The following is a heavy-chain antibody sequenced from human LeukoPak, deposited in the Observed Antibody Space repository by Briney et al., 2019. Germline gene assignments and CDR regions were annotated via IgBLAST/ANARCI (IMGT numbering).Heavy chain of an antibody. J-gene: IGHJ4*02. D-gene: IGHD4-17*01. V-gene: IGHV4-34*01. CDR2: INHSGST. Sequence: SETRSLTCAVYGGSFSGYYWSWIRQPPGKGLEWIGEINHSGSTNYNPSLKSRVTISVDTSKNQFSLKLSSVTAADTAVYYCARGPSDYGFDYWGQGTLVTVSS. CDR1: GGSFSGYY. CDR3: ARGPSDYGFDY.